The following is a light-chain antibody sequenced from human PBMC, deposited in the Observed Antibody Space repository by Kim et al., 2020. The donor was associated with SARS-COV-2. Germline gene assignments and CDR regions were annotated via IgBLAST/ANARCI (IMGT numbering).Light chain of an antibody. V-gene: IGKV1-17*01. CDR1: QDIGNG. CDR2: AAS. CDR3: LQYKDFPWT. J-gene: IGKJ1*01. Sequence: DIQMTQSPSSLSASVGDRVTITCRASQDIGNGLAWYQQKPGTAPKRLMYAASNLQSGVPSRFSGSGSETEFTLTISSLQPEDFAIYYFLQYKDFPWTFGQGTKV.